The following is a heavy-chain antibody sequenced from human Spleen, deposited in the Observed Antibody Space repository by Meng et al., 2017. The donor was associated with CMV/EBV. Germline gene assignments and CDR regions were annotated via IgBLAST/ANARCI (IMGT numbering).Heavy chain of an antibody. J-gene: IGHJ6*02. V-gene: IGHV3-49*04. CDR2: IRTKTYGGTT. Sequence: GGSLRLSCEASGFTFSDFSMNWVRQVPGKGLEWVGFIRTKTYGGTTEYAASVRGRFTISRDDSKTTAYLQMNKLKTEDTAVYYCTRVVIYKAYGMDVWGQGTTVTVSS. CDR1: GFTFSDFS. D-gene: IGHD2-21*01. CDR3: TRVVIYKAYGMDV.